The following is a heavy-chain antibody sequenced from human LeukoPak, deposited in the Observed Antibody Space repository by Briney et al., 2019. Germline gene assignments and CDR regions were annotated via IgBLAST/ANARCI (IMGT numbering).Heavy chain of an antibody. CDR2: IIPIFGTA. D-gene: IGHD6-19*01. J-gene: IGHJ4*02. CDR1: GGTFSSYA. Sequence: ASVKVSCKASGGTFSSYATSWVRQAPGQGLEWMGRIIPIFGTANYAQKFQGRVTITTDESTSTAYMELSSLRSEDTAVYYCARSAQYSSGWYSFDYWGQGTLVTVSS. V-gene: IGHV1-69*05. CDR3: ARSAQYSSGWYSFDY.